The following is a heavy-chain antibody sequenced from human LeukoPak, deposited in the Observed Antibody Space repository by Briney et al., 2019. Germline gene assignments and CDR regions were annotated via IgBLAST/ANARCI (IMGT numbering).Heavy chain of an antibody. D-gene: IGHD6-19*01. J-gene: IGHJ6*02. Sequence: GGSLRLSCAASGFTFSRFWMTWVRQAPGKGLEWVSVIYSGGSTYYADSVKGRFTISRDNSKNTLYLQMNSLRAEDTAVYYCARAARSGGWYGNYYGMDVWGQGTTVTVSS. CDR1: GFTFSRFW. CDR3: ARAARSGGWYGNYYGMDV. CDR2: IYSGGST. V-gene: IGHV3-53*01.